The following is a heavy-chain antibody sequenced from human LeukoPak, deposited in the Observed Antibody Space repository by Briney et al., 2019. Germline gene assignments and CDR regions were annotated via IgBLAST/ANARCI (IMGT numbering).Heavy chain of an antibody. J-gene: IGHJ6*03. CDR1: GFTFSSYA. CDR3: ARSGSSPRGGYYYYYMDV. D-gene: IGHD6-6*01. CDR2: ISSNGGST. Sequence: PGGSLRLSCAASGFTFSSYAMHWVRQAPGKGLEYVSAISSNGGSTYYANSVKGRFTISRDNSKNTLYLQMGSLRAEDMAVYYCARSGSSPRGGYYYYYMDVWGKGTTVTVSS. V-gene: IGHV3-64*01.